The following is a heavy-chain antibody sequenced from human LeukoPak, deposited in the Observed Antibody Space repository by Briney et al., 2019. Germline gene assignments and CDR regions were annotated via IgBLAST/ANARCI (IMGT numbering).Heavy chain of an antibody. CDR1: GFTVSSNY. CDR2: IYSGGST. J-gene: IGHJ6*02. Sequence: PGGSLRLSCAASGFTVSSNYMSWVRQAPGKGLEWVSVIYSGGSTYYADSVKGRFTISRDNSKNTLYLQMNSLRAEDTAVYYCARGPLGYCSGGSCYRLYYYGMDVWGQGTTVTVSS. CDR3: ARGPLGYCSGGSCYRLYYYGMDV. D-gene: IGHD2-15*01. V-gene: IGHV3-53*01.